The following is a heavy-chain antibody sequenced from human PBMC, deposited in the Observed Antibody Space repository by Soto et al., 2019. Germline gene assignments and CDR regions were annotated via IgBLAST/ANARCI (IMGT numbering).Heavy chain of an antibody. CDR1: SGANSAYY. D-gene: IGHD1-26*01. J-gene: IGHJ4*02. CDR3: ARVGGGYRFDY. Sequence: QVQLQESGPGLVKPSETLSLTCTVSSGANSAYYWSWIRQPPGKGLEWIGYIFYSGNTKYNPFLKXRXXXSXXPSKNQFSRKVTSVPAADTAIYYCARVGGGYRFDYWGQGILVTVSS. V-gene: IGHV4-59*01. CDR2: IFYSGNT.